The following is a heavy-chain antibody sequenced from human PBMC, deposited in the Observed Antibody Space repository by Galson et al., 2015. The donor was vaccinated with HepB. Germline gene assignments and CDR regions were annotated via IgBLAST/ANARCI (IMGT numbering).Heavy chain of an antibody. J-gene: IGHJ3*02. D-gene: IGHD5-24*01. V-gene: IGHV5-51*01. CDR3: ARQDGRATIVGAYDI. Sequence: QSGAEVKKPGESLKISCKGSGYTFTSYWIGWVRQMPGKGLEWMGTIYPSDSHTKYSPSFQGQVTISGDWTKSTVYLQWTSLKASDTARYYCARQDGRATIVGAYDIWGQGTMVVVSS. CDR2: IYPSDSHT. CDR1: GYTFTSYW.